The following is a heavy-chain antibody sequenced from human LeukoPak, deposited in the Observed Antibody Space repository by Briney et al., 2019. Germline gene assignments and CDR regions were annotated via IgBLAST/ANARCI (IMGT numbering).Heavy chain of an antibody. CDR1: GXSFTSYC. Sequence: GESLKISCQGSGXSFTSYCIGWVRQMPGNGLESMGIIYPADSDTTYSPSFQGQVTISADKSINTVYLQWSSLKASDTAMYYCARQSRDGSKTRGYYFDFWGQGTLVTVSS. D-gene: IGHD3-10*01. V-gene: IGHV5-51*01. J-gene: IGHJ4*02. CDR2: IYPADSDT. CDR3: ARQSRDGSKTRGYYFDF.